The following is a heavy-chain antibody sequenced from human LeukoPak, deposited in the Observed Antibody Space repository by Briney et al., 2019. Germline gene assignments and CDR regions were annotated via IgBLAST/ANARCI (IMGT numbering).Heavy chain of an antibody. CDR2: ISYSGST. Sequence: PSETLSLTCTVSGGSISSSSYYWGWIRQPPGKGLEWIGSISYSGSTYYNPSLKSRVTISVDTSKNQFSLKLSSVTAAGTAVYYWARVIHPYDSSGYYYTGDAFDIWGQGTMVTVSS. J-gene: IGHJ3*02. CDR3: ARVIHPYDSSGYYYTGDAFDI. V-gene: IGHV4-39*07. D-gene: IGHD3-22*01. CDR1: GGSISSSSYY.